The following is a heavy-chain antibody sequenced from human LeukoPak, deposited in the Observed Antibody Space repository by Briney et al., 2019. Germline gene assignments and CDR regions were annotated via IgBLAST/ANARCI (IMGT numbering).Heavy chain of an antibody. CDR3: AKVGYYDSSGYSSPYYFDY. CDR1: GFAFSSYA. V-gene: IGHV3-23*01. J-gene: IGHJ4*02. CDR2: ISGSGGST. D-gene: IGHD3-22*01. Sequence: GGSLRLSCAASGFAFSSYAMSWVRQALGKGLEWVSAISGSGGSTYYADSVKGRFTISRDNSKNTLYLQMNSLRAEDTAVYYCAKVGYYDSSGYSSPYYFDYWGQGTLVTVSS.